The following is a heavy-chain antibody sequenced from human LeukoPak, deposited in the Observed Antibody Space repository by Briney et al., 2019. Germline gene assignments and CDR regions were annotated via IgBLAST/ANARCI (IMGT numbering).Heavy chain of an antibody. J-gene: IGHJ5*02. CDR2: INPSGGST. CDR1: GYTFTSYY. Sequence: ASVKVSCKASGYTFTSYYMHWVRRAPGQGLEWMGIINPSGGSTSYAQKFQGRVTMTRDTSTSTVYMELSSLRSEDTAVYYCARGGNLGYCSSTSCLTNWFDPWGQGTLVTVSS. D-gene: IGHD2-2*01. V-gene: IGHV1-46*03. CDR3: ARGGNLGYCSSTSCLTNWFDP.